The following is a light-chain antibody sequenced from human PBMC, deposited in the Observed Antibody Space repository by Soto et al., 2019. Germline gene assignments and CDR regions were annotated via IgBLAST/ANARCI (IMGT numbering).Light chain of an antibody. J-gene: IGLJ2*01. V-gene: IGLV1-36*01. CDR3: AAWDDSLNGPV. CDR1: SSNIGNNG. CDR2: YDD. Sequence: QSVLTQPPSVSEAPRQRVTISCSGSSSNIGNNGVNWYQQLPGKALKLLIYYDDLLPSGVSDRFSGSKSGTSASLAISGLQSEDEADYYCAAWDDSLNGPVFGGGTKLTVL.